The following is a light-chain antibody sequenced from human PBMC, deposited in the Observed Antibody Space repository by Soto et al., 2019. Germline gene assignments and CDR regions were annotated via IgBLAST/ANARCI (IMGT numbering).Light chain of an antibody. J-gene: IGKJ1*01. Sequence: DIQMTQSPSSLSASVGDRVTITCRASQNIDTYLNWYLQKPGQAPKLLIYSAYSLQSVVSPRFSGDGSGTDFTLNISSLQPDDFATYYCQQSYNFPRTFGQGTTV. CDR2: SAY. V-gene: IGKV1-39*01. CDR3: QQSYNFPRT. CDR1: QNIDTY.